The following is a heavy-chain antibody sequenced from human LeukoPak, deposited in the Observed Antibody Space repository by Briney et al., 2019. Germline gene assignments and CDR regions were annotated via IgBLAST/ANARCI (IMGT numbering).Heavy chain of an antibody. D-gene: IGHD2-21*01. Sequence: SETLSLTRTVSGGSISSYYWSWIRQPPGKGLEWIGYIYYSGSTNYNPSLKSRVTISVDTSKNQFSLKLSSVTAADTAVYYCARELLRGDAFDIWGQGTMVTVSS. CDR2: IYYSGST. J-gene: IGHJ3*02. CDR1: GGSISSYY. V-gene: IGHV4-59*01. CDR3: ARELLRGDAFDI.